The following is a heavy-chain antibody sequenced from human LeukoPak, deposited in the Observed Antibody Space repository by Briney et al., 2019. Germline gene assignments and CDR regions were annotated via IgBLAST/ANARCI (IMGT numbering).Heavy chain of an antibody. Sequence: PGGSLRLSCAASGFTSGFTFSSYTMDWVRQAPGKGLEWVSAISGSGGSTYYADSVKGRFTISRDNSKNTLYLQMNSLRAEDTAVYYCAKGGPLVGAMDSVDYWGQGTLVTVSS. CDR1: GFTFSSYT. J-gene: IGHJ4*02. D-gene: IGHD1-26*01. CDR2: ISGSGGST. V-gene: IGHV3-23*01. CDR3: AKGGPLVGAMDSVDY.